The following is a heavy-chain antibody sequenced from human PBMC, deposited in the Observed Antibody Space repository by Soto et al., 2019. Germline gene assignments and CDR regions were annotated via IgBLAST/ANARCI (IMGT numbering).Heavy chain of an antibody. CDR2: IKSKTDGGTT. CDR1: GFTFSNAW. Sequence: EVQLVESGGGLVKPGGSLRLSCAASGFTFSNAWMSWVRQAPGKGLEWVGRIKSKTDGGTTDYAAPVKGRFTIPRDDSKNTLYLQMNSLKTEDTAVYYCTTDPEYCSGGSCWGYCGQGTLVTVSS. V-gene: IGHV3-15*01. D-gene: IGHD2-15*01. CDR3: TTDPEYCSGGSCWGY. J-gene: IGHJ4*02.